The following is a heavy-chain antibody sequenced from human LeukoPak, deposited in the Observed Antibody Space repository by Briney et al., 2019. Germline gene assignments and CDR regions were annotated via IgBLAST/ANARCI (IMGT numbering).Heavy chain of an antibody. CDR2: IIPIFGTA. CDR1: GYTFTGYY. CDR3: ARDRSSGWYTLKA. D-gene: IGHD6-19*01. J-gene: IGHJ5*02. V-gene: IGHV1-69*13. Sequence: ASVKVSCKASGYTFTGYYMHWVRQAPGQGLEWMGGIIPIFGTANYAQKFQGRVTITADESTSTAYMELSSLRSEDTAVYYCARDRSSGWYTLKAWGQGTLVTVSS.